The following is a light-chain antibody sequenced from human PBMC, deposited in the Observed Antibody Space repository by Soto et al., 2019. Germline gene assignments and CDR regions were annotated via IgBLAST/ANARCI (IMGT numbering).Light chain of an antibody. CDR2: DAF. CDR1: QSIGVW. CDR3: QQYDISSGT. V-gene: IGKV1-5*01. J-gene: IGKJ1*01. Sequence: DIQMTQSPSTLSSSVGDRVTITCRASQSIGVWLAWYQQKPGRAPKLLIYDAFTLQRGVPSRFSGSGSGTEFTLNISSLQPEDFATYYCQQYDISSGTFGQGTKVEIK.